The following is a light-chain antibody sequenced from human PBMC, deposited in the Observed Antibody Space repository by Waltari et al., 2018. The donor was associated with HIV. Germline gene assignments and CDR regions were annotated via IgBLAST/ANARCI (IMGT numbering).Light chain of an antibody. J-gene: IGKJ1*01. CDR3: QQYSSYWT. V-gene: IGKV1-5*03. Sequence: DIQMTQSPSTLSASVGDRVTIPCRASQSIGLWLAWYQQKPGKAPNLLIYKVSSLQNGVPSRFSGSGSGTDFTLTISSLQPDDFATYYCQQYSSYWTFGQGTKVEIQ. CDR1: QSIGLW. CDR2: KVS.